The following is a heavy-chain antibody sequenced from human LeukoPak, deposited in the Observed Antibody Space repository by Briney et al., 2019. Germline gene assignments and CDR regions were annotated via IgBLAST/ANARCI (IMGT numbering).Heavy chain of an antibody. CDR2: INPNSGGT. J-gene: IGHJ5*02. CDR1: GYTFTGYY. CDR3: ARRYSSGWYPLLWSNSGCWFDP. Sequence: ASVKVSCKASGYTFTGYYMHWVRQTPGQGLEWMGWINPNSGGTNYAQKFQGRVTMTRDTSISTAYMELSRLRSDDTAVYYCARRYSSGWYPLLWSNSGCWFDPWGQGTLVTVSS. D-gene: IGHD6-19*01. V-gene: IGHV1-2*02.